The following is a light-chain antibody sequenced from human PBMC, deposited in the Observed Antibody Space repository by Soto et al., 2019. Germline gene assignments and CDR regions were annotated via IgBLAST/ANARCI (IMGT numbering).Light chain of an antibody. CDR1: SSDVGSYNR. Sequence: QSVLTQPPSVSGSPGQSVTISCTGTSSDVGSYNRVSWYQQPPGTAPKLMIYEVSNRPSGVPDRFSGSKSGNTASLTISGHQDEDEADYYCSLYTSSSTFVFGGGTKLTVL. CDR2: EVS. CDR3: SLYTSSSTFV. V-gene: IGLV2-18*01. J-gene: IGLJ2*01.